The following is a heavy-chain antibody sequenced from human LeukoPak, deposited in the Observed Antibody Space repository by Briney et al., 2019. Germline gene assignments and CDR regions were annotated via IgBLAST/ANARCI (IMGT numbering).Heavy chain of an antibody. Sequence: GGSLRLSCAASGFTFSSYSMNWVRQAPGKGLEWVSSISSSSSYIYYADSVKGRVTISRDNAKNSLYLQMNSLRAEDTAVYYCAREHILTGYYYWGQGTLVTVSS. V-gene: IGHV3-21*01. CDR1: GFTFSSYS. D-gene: IGHD3-9*01. J-gene: IGHJ4*02. CDR3: AREHILTGYYY. CDR2: ISSSSSYI.